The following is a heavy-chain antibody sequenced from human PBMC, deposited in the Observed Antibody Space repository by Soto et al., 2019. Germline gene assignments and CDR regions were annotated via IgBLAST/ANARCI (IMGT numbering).Heavy chain of an antibody. J-gene: IGHJ6*02. CDR3: AKDKVAAEYYYYGMDV. V-gene: IGHV3-30*18. CDR1: GFTFSSYG. CDR2: ISYDGSNK. Sequence: QVQLVESGGGVVQPGRSLRLSCAASGFTFSSYGRHWVRQAPGKGLEWVAVISYDGSNKYYADSVKGRFTISRDNSKNTLYLQMNSLRAEDTAVYYCAKDKVAAEYYYYGMDVWGQGTTVTVSS.